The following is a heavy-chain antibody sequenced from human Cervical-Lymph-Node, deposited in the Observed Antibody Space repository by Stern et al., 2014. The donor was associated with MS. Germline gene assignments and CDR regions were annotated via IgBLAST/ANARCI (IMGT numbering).Heavy chain of an antibody. CDR2: MDPSDSYT. V-gene: IGHV5-10-1*03. CDR3: ARQRYLNCFDP. CDR1: GYSFTSYW. J-gene: IGHJ5*02. Sequence: EVQLGQSGAEVKKPGESLRISCKGSGYSFTSYWITWVRQVPGKGLEWMGNMDPSDSYTNYSPSFQGHVSISADKSISTAYLQWSSLKASDTAMYFCARQRYLNCFDPWGQGTLVTVSS. D-gene: IGHD1-1*01.